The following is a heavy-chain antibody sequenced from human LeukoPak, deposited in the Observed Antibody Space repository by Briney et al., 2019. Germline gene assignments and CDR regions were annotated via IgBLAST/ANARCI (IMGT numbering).Heavy chain of an antibody. CDR2: LYYTGST. V-gene: IGHV4-59*01. CDR3: ARLYYGDYSPYYFDY. Sequence: SETLSLTCSVSGYSLPISYWTWIRQPPGKGPDWIGYLYYTGSTKYNPSLDSRVTISVDTSKNQFSLKLSSVTAADTAVYYCARLYYGDYSPYYFDYWGQGTLVTVSS. J-gene: IGHJ4*02. D-gene: IGHD4-17*01. CDR1: GYSLPISY.